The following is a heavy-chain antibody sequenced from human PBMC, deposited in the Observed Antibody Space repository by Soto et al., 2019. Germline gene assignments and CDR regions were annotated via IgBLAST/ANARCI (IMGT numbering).Heavy chain of an antibody. CDR2: ISHDGSNK. D-gene: IGHD6-13*01. Sequence: GGSLRLSCAASGFAFNTYAMHWVRQAPGKGLDWMTLISHDGSNKYYANSVKGRFTISRDNAKNSLYLQMNSLRDEDTAVYYCASTPTTPILAAADYYFDYWGQGTLVTVSS. CDR1: GFAFNTYA. V-gene: IGHV3-30-3*01. CDR3: ASTPTTPILAAADYYFDY. J-gene: IGHJ4*02.